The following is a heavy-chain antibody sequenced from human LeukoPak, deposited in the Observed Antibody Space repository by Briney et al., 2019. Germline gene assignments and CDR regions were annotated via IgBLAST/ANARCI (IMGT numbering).Heavy chain of an antibody. Sequence: SGGSLRLSCAASGFTFSSYAMSWVRQAPGKGLEWVSGISGSGGSTNYADSVKGRFTISRDNSKNTLYLQMNSLRAEDTAVYYCARGASFEGDYFDYWGQGTLVTVSS. J-gene: IGHJ4*02. CDR2: ISGSGGST. V-gene: IGHV3-23*01. CDR3: ARGASFEGDYFDY. CDR1: GFTFSSYA. D-gene: IGHD3-16*01.